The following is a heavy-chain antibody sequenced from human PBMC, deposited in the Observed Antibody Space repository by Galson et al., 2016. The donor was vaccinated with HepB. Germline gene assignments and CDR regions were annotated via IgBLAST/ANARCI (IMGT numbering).Heavy chain of an antibody. CDR2: ISVYNGNI. CDR3: ARALLDTHRNDYYYYGMDV. V-gene: IGHV1-18*01. Sequence: SVKVSCKASGYTFSSYGISWVRQAPGQGLEWMGWISVYNGNINYAQKVQGRVTMTADTSTSTAYMEPRSLRSDDTAVYFCARALLDTHRNDYYYYGMDVWGQGSTVTVSS. CDR1: GYTFSSYG. D-gene: IGHD5-18*01. J-gene: IGHJ6*02.